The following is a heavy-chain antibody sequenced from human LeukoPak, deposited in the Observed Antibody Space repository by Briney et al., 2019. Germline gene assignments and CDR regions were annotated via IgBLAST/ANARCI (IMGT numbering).Heavy chain of an antibody. CDR1: GFDFSVYG. Sequence: PGGSLRLSCAASGFDFSVYGMGWVRQAPGEGLEWVSGISFSGGATYYADSVKGRFTISRDNSKNTLDLQMNSLRAEDTAIYYCAKVLAGGFYLYYFDTWGPGTLVTVSS. D-gene: IGHD3-16*01. CDR2: ISFSGGAT. CDR3: AKVLAGGFYLYYFDT. V-gene: IGHV3-23*01. J-gene: IGHJ4*02.